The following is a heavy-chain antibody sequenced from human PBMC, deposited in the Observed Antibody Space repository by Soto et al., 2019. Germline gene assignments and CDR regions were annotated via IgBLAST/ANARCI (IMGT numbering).Heavy chain of an antibody. CDR2: INPSGGST. J-gene: IGHJ6*02. V-gene: IGHV1-46*01. D-gene: IGHD2-8*01. Sequence: ASVKVSCKASGYTFTSYYMHWVRQAPGQGLEWMGIINPSGGSTSYAQKFQGRVTMTRDTSTSTVYMELSSLRSEDTAVYYCARDKGYCTNGVCFGSGQGSYYYYGVDVWGQGTTVTVSS. CDR3: ARDKGYCTNGVCFGSGQGSYYYYGVDV. CDR1: GYTFTSYY.